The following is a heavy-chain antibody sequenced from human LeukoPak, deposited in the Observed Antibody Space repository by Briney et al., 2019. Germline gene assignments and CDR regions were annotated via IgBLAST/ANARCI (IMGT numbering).Heavy chain of an antibody. CDR3: ARLCGARLGDWFDP. CDR2: INHSGST. CDR1: GGSFSGYY. V-gene: IGHV4-34*01. J-gene: IGHJ5*02. D-gene: IGHD1-26*01. Sequence: SETLSLTCAVYGGSFSGYYWSWIRQPPGKGLEWIGEINHSGSTYYNPSLKSRVTISVDTSKNQFSLKLSSVTAADTAVYYCARLCGARLGDWFDPWGQGTLVTVSS.